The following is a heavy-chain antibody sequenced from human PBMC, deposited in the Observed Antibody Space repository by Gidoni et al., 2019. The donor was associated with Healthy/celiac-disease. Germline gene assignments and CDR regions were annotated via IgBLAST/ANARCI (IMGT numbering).Heavy chain of an antibody. CDR1: GYTFTSYG. J-gene: IGHJ4*02. CDR2: SSAYNGNT. V-gene: IGHV1-18*01. Sequence: QVQLVQSGAEVKKPGASVTVSCKASGYTFTSYGISWVRQAPGQGLEWMGWSSAYNGNTNYAQKLQGRVTMTTDTSTSTAYMELRSLRSDDTAVYYCARDYQQYQPLLHSSDFDYWGQGTLVTVSS. D-gene: IGHD2-2*01. CDR3: ARDYQQYQPLLHSSDFDY.